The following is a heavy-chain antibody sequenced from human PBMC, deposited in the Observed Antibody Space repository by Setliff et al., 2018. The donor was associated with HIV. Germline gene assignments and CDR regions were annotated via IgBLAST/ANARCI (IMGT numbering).Heavy chain of an antibody. D-gene: IGHD1-26*01. CDR3: ARARGSGPWEIIFYDVFDI. CDR2: INHSGST. CDR1: GGSFNDYY. V-gene: IGHV4-34*01. J-gene: IGHJ3*02. Sequence: PSETLSLTCAVYGGSFNDYYWTWIRQPPGKGLEWIGEINHSGSTNYNPSLKSRVTISLDTSQKQFSLKLSSVTAADTAVYYCARARGSGPWEIIFYDVFDIWGQGTMVTVSS.